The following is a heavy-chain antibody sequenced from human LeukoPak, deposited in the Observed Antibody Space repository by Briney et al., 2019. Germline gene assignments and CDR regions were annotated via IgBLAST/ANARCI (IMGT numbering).Heavy chain of an antibody. CDR3: AKIRGMTVAGPFDS. D-gene: IGHD3-22*01. CDR1: GFTFDDHG. CDR2: LSWNSVSK. V-gene: IGHV3-9*01. J-gene: IGHJ4*02. Sequence: GGSLRLSCAGTGFTFDDHGMHWVRQVAGKGLEWVSGLSWNSVSKGYGDSVKGRFTISRDNAKNSLYLQMSSLRPDDTALYFCAKIRGMTVAGPFDSWGQGTLVTVSS.